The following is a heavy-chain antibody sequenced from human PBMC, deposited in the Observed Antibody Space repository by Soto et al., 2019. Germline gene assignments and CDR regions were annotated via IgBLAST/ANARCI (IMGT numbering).Heavy chain of an antibody. CDR2: IIGSGSST. CDR3: ANQPYGSGN. J-gene: IGHJ4*02. D-gene: IGHD3-10*01. Sequence: EVQLLESGGGLVQPGGSLRLSCAASGFTFSSYALNWVRQAPGKGLEWVSTIIGSGSSTYYADSVKGRYTISRDNSMNTLYLQMNSTRGEDTALYHCANQPYGSGNWGQGTLVTVSS. CDR1: GFTFSSYA. V-gene: IGHV3-23*01.